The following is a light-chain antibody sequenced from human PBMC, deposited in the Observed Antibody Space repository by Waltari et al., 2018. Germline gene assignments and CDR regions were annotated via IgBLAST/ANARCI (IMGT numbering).Light chain of an antibody. CDR3: ATWDASLSGWV. V-gene: IGLV1-47*01. CDR2: RNY. CDR1: SSNIGRNY. Sequence: QSVLTQPPSASGTPGQRVTISCSGSSSNIGRNYVFWYHQFPGTAPKLLIYRNYQRPSGVPDRFSGAKSGTSASLAISGLRSEDEADYYCATWDASLSGWVFGGGTQLTVL. J-gene: IGLJ3*02.